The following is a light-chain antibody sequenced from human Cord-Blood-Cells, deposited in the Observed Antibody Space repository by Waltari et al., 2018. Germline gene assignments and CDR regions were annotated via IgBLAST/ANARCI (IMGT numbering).Light chain of an antibody. CDR2: DAS. V-gene: IGKV1-5*01. CDR1: QSISSW. J-gene: IGKJ4*01. Sequence: DIQMTQSPSTLSASVGDRVTITCRANQSISSWLAWYQQKPGKAPKLLIYDASSLESGVPSWFSGSGSGTEFTLTISSLQPDDFAPYSCQQYNSYSLTFGGGTKVEIK. CDR3: QQYNSYSLT.